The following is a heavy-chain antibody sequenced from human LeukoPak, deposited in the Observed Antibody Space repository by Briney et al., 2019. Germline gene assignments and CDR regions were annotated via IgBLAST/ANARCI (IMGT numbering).Heavy chain of an antibody. Sequence: KPSETLSLTCAVYGGSFSGYYWSWIRQPPGKGLEWIGEINHSGSTNYNPSLKSRVTISVDTSKNQFSLKLSSVTAADTAVCYCARGSVVDIAPPFDHWGQGTLVTVSS. D-gene: IGHD5-12*01. CDR2: INHSGST. J-gene: IGHJ4*02. CDR1: GGSFSGYY. V-gene: IGHV4-34*01. CDR3: ARGSVVDIAPPFDH.